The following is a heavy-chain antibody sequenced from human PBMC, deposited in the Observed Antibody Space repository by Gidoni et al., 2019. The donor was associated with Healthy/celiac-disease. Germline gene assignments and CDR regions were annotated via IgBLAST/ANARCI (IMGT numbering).Heavy chain of an antibody. CDR2: SNHSGST. V-gene: IGHV4-34*01. J-gene: IGHJ4*02. Sequence: QVQLQQWGAGLLKPSETLSLTGAVYGGSFSGYYWSWIRQPPGKGLEWIGESNHSGSTNYNPSLKSRVTISVDTSKNQFSLKLSSVTAADPAVYYCARQLYCSGGSCSYYFDYWGQGTLVTVSS. CDR3: ARQLYCSGGSCSYYFDY. CDR1: GGSFSGYY. D-gene: IGHD2-15*01.